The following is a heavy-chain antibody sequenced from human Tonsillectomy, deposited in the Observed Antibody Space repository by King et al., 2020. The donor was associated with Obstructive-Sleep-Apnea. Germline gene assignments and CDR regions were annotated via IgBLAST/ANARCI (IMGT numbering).Heavy chain of an antibody. V-gene: IGHV3-21*01. J-gene: IGHJ4*02. D-gene: IGHD3-10*01. CDR1: GFTYSSFI. Sequence: VQLVEAGGGLVKPGGYLRLSCAASGFTYSSFIMNWVRQAPGKGLEWVSSISRSTSHRYYADSVKGRFTISRDNAKNSLYLQMNSLRAEDTAVYYCAREPDYGSAMGGYWGQGTLVTVSS. CDR3: AREPDYGSAMGGY. CDR2: ISRSTSHR.